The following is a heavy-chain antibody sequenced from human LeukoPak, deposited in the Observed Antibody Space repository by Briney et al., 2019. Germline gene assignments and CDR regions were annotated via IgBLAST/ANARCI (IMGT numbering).Heavy chain of an antibody. CDR2: IYTSGST. CDR3: ARGIYSSGWYWLDP. Sequence: PSETLSLTCTVSGGSTSSYYWSWIRQPAGKGLEWIGRIYTSGSTNYNPSLKSRVTMSVDTSKNQFSLNLSSVTPADTAVYYCARGIYSSGWYWLDPWGQGILVTVSS. J-gene: IGHJ5*02. D-gene: IGHD6-19*01. CDR1: GGSTSSYY. V-gene: IGHV4-4*07.